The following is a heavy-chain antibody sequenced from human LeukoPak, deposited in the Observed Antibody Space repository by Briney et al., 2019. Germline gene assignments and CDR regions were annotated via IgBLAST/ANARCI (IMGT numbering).Heavy chain of an antibody. V-gene: IGHV3-23*01. Sequence: GGSLRLSCAASGFTFSSYAMNWVRQAPGKGLEWVSAISGGGDITYYADSVTGRFTISRDNSKDTLFLQMHSLRPGDTAVYYCVREDTPATANYWGQGTLVTISS. CDR3: VREDTPATANY. CDR2: ISGGGDIT. J-gene: IGHJ4*02. D-gene: IGHD2-21*02. CDR1: GFTFSSYA.